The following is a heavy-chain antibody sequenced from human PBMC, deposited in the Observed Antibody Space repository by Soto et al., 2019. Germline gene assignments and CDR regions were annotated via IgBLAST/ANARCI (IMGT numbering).Heavy chain of an antibody. V-gene: IGHV4-59*01. CDR2: IYYSGST. CDR1: GGYISSYY. J-gene: IGHJ4*02. Sequence: SETLSLTCTVSGGYISSYYWSRIRQPPGKGLEWIGYIYYSGSTNYNPSLKSRVTISVDTSKNQFSLKLSSVTAADTAVYYCAREEQWLIDYWGQGPLVTVSS. CDR3: AREEQWLIDY. D-gene: IGHD6-19*01.